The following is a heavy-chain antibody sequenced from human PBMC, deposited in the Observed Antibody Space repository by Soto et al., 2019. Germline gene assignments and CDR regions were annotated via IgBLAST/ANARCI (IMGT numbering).Heavy chain of an antibody. CDR1: GFTFSDYY. V-gene: IGHV3-11*06. Sequence: QVQLVESGGGLVKPGGSLRLSCAASGFTFSDYYMSWIRQAPGKGLEWVSYISSSSSYTNYADSVKGRFTISRDNAKNSLYLQMNSLRAEDTAVYYCARGAVYTAMAHYFDYWGQGTLVTVSS. CDR2: ISSSSSYT. J-gene: IGHJ4*02. CDR3: ARGAVYTAMAHYFDY. D-gene: IGHD5-18*01.